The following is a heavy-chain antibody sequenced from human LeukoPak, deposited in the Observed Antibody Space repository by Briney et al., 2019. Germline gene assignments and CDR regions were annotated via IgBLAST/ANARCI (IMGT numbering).Heavy chain of an antibody. D-gene: IGHD4-23*01. CDR1: GFTFSSYW. V-gene: IGHV3-7*01. CDR3: ARKTTVVIRADAFDM. J-gene: IGHJ3*02. Sequence: PGGSLRLSCAASGFTFSSYWMGWVRQAPGKGLEWVANIKQDGTERYSVDSVKGRFTISRDNAKNSLSLQMNSLRAEDTAVYYCARKTTVVIRADAFDMWGQGTMVTVS. CDR2: IKQDGTER.